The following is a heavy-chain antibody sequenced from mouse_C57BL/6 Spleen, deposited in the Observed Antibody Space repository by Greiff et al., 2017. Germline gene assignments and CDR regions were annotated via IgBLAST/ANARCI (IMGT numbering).Heavy chain of an antibody. CDR1: GFTFSSYG. CDR2: ISSGGSYT. Sequence: EVMLVESGGDLVKPGGSLKLSCAASGFTFSSYGMSWVRQTPDKRLEWVATISSGGSYTYYPDSVKGRFTISRDNAKNTLYLQMSSLKSEDTAMYYCARHPGSNYLAWFAYWGQGTLVTVSA. CDR3: ARHPGSNYLAWFAY. V-gene: IGHV5-6*01. J-gene: IGHJ3*01. D-gene: IGHD2-5*01.